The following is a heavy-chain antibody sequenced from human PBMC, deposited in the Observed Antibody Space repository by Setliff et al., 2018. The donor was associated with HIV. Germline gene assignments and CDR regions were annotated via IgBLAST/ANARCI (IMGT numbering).Heavy chain of an antibody. J-gene: IGHJ2*01. CDR1: GGSLNGFY. CDR2: INHRGST. D-gene: IGHD3-22*01. CDR3: ASHITMISKAYWYFDL. V-gene: IGHV4-34*09. Sequence: SETLSLTCAFYGGSLNGFYWGWVRQSPGKGLEWIGEINHRGSTNYNPSLKSRVTISGDTSKNQFSLKLSSVTAADTAVYYCASHITMISKAYWYFDLWGRGTLVTVSS.